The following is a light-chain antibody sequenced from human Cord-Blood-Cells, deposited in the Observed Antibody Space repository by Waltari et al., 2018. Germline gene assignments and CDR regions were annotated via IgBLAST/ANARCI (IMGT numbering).Light chain of an antibody. Sequence: DIQMTQSPSSLSASVGDRVTITCRASQGISNYLAWYQQKPGIVPKLLIYAASTLQSGVPSRFSGSGSGTDFTLTISSLQPEDVATYYCQKYNSAPIFTFGPGTKVDIK. CDR1: QGISNY. J-gene: IGKJ3*01. CDR2: AAS. V-gene: IGKV1-27*01. CDR3: QKYNSAPIFT.